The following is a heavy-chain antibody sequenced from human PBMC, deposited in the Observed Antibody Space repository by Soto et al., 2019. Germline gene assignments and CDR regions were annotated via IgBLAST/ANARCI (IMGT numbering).Heavy chain of an antibody. CDR2: INHSGST. CDR3: ARARYYYDSSGYYGYYFDY. CDR1: GGSFSGYY. V-gene: IGHV4-34*01. J-gene: IGHJ4*02. Sequence: QVQLQQWGAGLLKPSETLSLTCAVYGGSFSGYYWSWIRQPPGKELEWIGEINHSGSTNYNPSLKSRVTISVDTSKNQFSLKLSSVTAADTAVYYCARARYYYDSSGYYGYYFDYWGQGTLVTVSS. D-gene: IGHD3-22*01.